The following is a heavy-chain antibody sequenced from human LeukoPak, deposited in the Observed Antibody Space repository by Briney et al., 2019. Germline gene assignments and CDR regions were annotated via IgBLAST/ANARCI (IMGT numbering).Heavy chain of an antibody. V-gene: IGHV4-59*12. D-gene: IGHD6-13*01. J-gene: IGHJ4*02. CDR3: ARFSSIAAAFDY. CDR1: GGSISSYY. CDR2: IFYSGTT. Sequence: PSETLSLTCTVSGGSISSYYWSWIRQPPGKGLEWIGFIFYSGTTNYNPSLKSRVTISVDTSKNQFSLKLSSVTAADTAVYYCARFSSIAAAFDYWGLGTLVTVSS.